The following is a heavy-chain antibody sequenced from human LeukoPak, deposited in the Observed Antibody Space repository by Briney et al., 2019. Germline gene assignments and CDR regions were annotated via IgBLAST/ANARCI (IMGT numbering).Heavy chain of an antibody. J-gene: IGHJ4*02. V-gene: IGHV3-30-3*01. CDR3: AREEWYYFDY. Sequence: PGGSLRLSCVASGFTFNTYAIHWVRQAPGKGLEWVAVISYDGSNTYYEDSVKGRFTISRDNSKNTLSLQMNSLRAEDMAVYYCAREEWYYFDYWGQGTLVTVSS. CDR2: ISYDGSNT. D-gene: IGHD3-3*01. CDR1: GFTFNTYA.